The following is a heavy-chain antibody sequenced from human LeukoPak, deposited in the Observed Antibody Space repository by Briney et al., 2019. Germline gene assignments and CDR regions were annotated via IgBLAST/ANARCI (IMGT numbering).Heavy chain of an antibody. CDR1: GGSISSYC. J-gene: IGHJ4*02. V-gene: IGHV4-59*08. CDR3: ARHGLDPTRFDY. Sequence: SETLSLTCTVSGGSISSYCWSWIRQPPGKGLEWIGYIYYSGSTNYNPSLKSRVTISVDTSKNQFSLKLSSVTAADTAVYYCARHGLDPTRFDYWGQGTLVTVSP. D-gene: IGHD3-9*01. CDR2: IYYSGST.